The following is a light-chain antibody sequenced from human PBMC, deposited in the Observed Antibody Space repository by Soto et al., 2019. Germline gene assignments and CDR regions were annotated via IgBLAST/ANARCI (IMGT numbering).Light chain of an antibody. CDR1: QSVSSY. V-gene: IGKV3-11*01. CDR2: AAS. CDR3: QQRSNWPWT. Sequence: DILLTQSPATLSLSPGERATLSCRASQSVSSYYLAWYQQKPGQAPRLLIYAASSRATGIPARFSGSGSGTDFTLTISSLEPEDFAVYYCQQRSNWPWTFGQGTKVDIK. J-gene: IGKJ1*01.